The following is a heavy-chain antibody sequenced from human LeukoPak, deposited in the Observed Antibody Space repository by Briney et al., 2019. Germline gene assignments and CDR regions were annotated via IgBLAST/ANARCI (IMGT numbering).Heavy chain of an antibody. J-gene: IGHJ4*02. CDR1: GFTFSSYG. Sequence: PGGSLRLSCAASGFTFSSYGMHWVRQAPGKGLEWVAVIWYDGSNKYYADSVKGRFTISRDNSKNTLYLQMNSLRAEDTAVYYCARAVAADPFDYWGQGTLVTVSS. CDR2: IWYDGSNK. D-gene: IGHD6-19*01. CDR3: ARAVAADPFDY. V-gene: IGHV3-33*01.